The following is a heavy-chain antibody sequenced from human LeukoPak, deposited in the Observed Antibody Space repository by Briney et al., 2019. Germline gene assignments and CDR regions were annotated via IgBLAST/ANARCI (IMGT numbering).Heavy chain of an antibody. J-gene: IGHJ5*02. CDR1: GGPISSYY. V-gene: IGHV4-59*12. CDR3: ATLTTPGWFNP. CDR2: IYYSGST. D-gene: IGHD1-1*01. Sequence: SEALSLTCTVSGGPISSYYWSWIRQPPGKGLEWIGYIYYSGSTNYNPSLKSRVTISVDTSKNQFSLKLSSVTAADTAVCYCATLTTPGWFNPWGQGTLVTVSS.